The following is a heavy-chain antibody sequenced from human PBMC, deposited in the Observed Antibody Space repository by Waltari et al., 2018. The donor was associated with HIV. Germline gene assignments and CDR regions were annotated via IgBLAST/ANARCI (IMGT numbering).Heavy chain of an antibody. Sequence: QVHLHESGPGTVTPSETLSLTCAVSGSSTSSDYSWGWIRQPPGKGLEWIGSASSSGSTYYSPSLKSRVTISLDTSKNQFSLKLNSVAAADTAVYYCGSGSRRGHSHGIDYWGQGTLVTVSS. J-gene: IGHJ4*02. CDR2: ASSSGST. CDR1: GSSTSSDYS. D-gene: IGHD5-18*01. CDR3: GSGSRRGHSHGIDY. V-gene: IGHV4-38-2*01.